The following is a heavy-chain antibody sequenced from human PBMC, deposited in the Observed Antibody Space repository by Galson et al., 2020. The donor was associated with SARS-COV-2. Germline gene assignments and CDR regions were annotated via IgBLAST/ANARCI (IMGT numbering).Heavy chain of an antibody. D-gene: IGHD1-26*01. V-gene: IGHV3-23*01. CDR2: ISGSGGST. CDR1: GFTFSSYA. Sequence: GGSLRLSCAASGFTFSSYAMSWVRQAPGKGLEWVSAISGSGGSTYYADSVKGRFTISRDNSKNTLYLQMNSLRAEDTAVYYCAPPVVGATRGYWGQGTLVTVSS. J-gene: IGHJ4*02. CDR3: APPVVGATRGY.